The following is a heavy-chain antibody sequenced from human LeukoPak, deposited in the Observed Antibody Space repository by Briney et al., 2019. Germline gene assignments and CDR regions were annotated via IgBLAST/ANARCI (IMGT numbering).Heavy chain of an antibody. V-gene: IGHV3-21*01. J-gene: IGHJ4*02. CDR3: ARDGYCSGGSCYSGGIDY. CDR2: ISSGSSAI. CDR1: GFTFTTYS. D-gene: IGHD2-15*01. Sequence: SGGSLRLSCEASGFTFTTYSMTWVRQAPGKGLEWVSIISSGSSAIFSADALKGRFTISRDDAKNLLYLDMNSLRAEDTAVYYCARDGYCSGGSCYSGGIDYWGQGTLVTVSS.